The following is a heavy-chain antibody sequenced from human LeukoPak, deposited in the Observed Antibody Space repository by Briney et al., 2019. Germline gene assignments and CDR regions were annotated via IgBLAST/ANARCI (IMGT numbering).Heavy chain of an antibody. CDR2: IYPDESNI. Sequence: ESLKISCKGSGDSFPTYWIAWVRQMPGKGLEWMGIIYPDESNIRYSPSFQGQVTISADKSISTAYLQWSSLKASDTAMYYCARPPSRGYSSSFEYWGQGTLVTVSS. V-gene: IGHV5-51*01. CDR1: GDSFPTYW. CDR3: ARPPSRGYSSSFEY. D-gene: IGHD2-2*03. J-gene: IGHJ4*02.